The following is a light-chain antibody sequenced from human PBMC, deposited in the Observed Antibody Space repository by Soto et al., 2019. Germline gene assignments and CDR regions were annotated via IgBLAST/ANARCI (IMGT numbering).Light chain of an antibody. J-gene: IGKJ1*01. V-gene: IGKV3-15*01. CDR3: QQYNNWPLWT. CDR1: QSVNSK. Sequence: EIVMTQSPDTLSVSPGERATLSCRASQSVNSKLAWYQQKPGQAPRLLIYGASTRATDIPARFSGSGSGTEVTLTISSLQSEDFAVYFCQQYNNWPLWTFGQGTKVEVK. CDR2: GAS.